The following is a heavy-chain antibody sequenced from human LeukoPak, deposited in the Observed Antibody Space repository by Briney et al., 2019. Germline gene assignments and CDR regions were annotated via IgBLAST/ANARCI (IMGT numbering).Heavy chain of an antibody. CDR1: GDSYGIYY. CDR2: ISHNGYT. V-gene: IGHV4-59*08. J-gene: IGHJ5*02. D-gene: IGHD3-10*01. Sequence: SDTLSLTCTVSGDSYGIYYWSWIRQPPGKALEWLGYISHNGYTNYSPSLKSRLTISQEMSKNQFSLKLTSVTAADAAVYYCARLGVRGLFDPWGQGTLVSVAS. CDR3: ARLGVRGLFDP.